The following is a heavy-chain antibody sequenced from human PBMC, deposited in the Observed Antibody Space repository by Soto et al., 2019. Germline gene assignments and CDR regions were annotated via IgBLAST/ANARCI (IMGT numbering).Heavy chain of an antibody. Sequence: PSETLSLTSTVSGGSVSSGSYYWGWIRQPPGKGLEWIGYIYYSGSTNYNPSLKSRVTISVDTSKNQFSLKLSSVTAADTAVYYCAREGYGGNSEGIDYWGQGTLVTVSS. CDR2: IYYSGST. J-gene: IGHJ4*02. V-gene: IGHV4-61*01. D-gene: IGHD4-17*01. CDR1: GGSVSSGSYY. CDR3: AREGYGGNSEGIDY.